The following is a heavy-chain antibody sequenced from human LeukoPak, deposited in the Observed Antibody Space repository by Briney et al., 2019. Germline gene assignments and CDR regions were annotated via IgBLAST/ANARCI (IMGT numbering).Heavy chain of an antibody. Sequence: SETLSLTCAVYGGSFSGYYWSWIRQPPGKGLEWIGGINHSGSTNYNPSLESRVTISVDTSKNQFSLKLSSVTAADTAAYYCPSRGYYDSRVWFDPWGQGTLVTVSS. D-gene: IGHD3-22*01. CDR3: PSRGYYDSRVWFDP. CDR1: GGSFSGYY. J-gene: IGHJ5*02. V-gene: IGHV4-34*01. CDR2: INHSGST.